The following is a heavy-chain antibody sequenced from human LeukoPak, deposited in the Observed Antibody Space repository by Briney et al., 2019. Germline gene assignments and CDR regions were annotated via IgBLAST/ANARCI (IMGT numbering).Heavy chain of an antibody. V-gene: IGHV1-18*01. D-gene: IGHD6-6*01. CDR3: ARVVECSSYLDAFDI. CDR1: GYTFTSNC. Sequence: ASVKVSYKAYGYTFTSNCTSWVRQAPGQGLEWMGWISAYNGNTNYAQKLQGRVTMTTDTSTSTAYMELRSLRSDDTAVYYCARVVECSSYLDAFDIWGQGTMVTVSS. J-gene: IGHJ3*02. CDR2: ISAYNGNT.